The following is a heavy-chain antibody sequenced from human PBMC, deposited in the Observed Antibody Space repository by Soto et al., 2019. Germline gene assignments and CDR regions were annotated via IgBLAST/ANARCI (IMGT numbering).Heavy chain of an antibody. CDR3: ARLKYYDFWSGHGVYYKYYMDV. CDR2: ISAYNGNT. V-gene: IGHV1-18*01. Sequence: ASVKVSCKASGYTFPSYGISWVRQAPGQGLEWMGWISAYNGNTNYAQKLQGRVTMTTDTSTSTAYMELRSLRSDDTAVYYCARLKYYDFWSGHGVYYKYYMDVWGKGTTVTVSS. CDR1: GYTFPSYG. J-gene: IGHJ6*03. D-gene: IGHD3-3*01.